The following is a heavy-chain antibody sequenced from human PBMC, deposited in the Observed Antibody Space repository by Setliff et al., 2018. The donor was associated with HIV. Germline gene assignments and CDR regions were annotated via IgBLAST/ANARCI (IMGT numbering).Heavy chain of an antibody. Sequence: KPSETLSLTCTVSGVSISSGGCYWNWIRQHPGKGLECIGYIYYSGSTYYNPSLKSRIIMSLDMSQNQFSLKLSSVTAADTAVYYCAKEGNSVDNWLDPWGPGTLVTVSS. J-gene: IGHJ5*02. D-gene: IGHD1-26*01. CDR3: AKEGNSVDNWLDP. CDR2: IYYSGST. CDR1: GVSISSGGCY. V-gene: IGHV4-31*03.